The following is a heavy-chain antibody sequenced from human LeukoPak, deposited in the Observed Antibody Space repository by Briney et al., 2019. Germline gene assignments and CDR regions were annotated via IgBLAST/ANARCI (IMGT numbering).Heavy chain of an antibody. V-gene: IGHV3-64*04. CDR3: ARAYFEY. CDR1: GFTFSSYA. CDR2: ISSNGGST. J-gene: IGHJ4*02. Sequence: GGSLRLSCSASGFTFSSYAMHWVRQAPGKGLEYVSAISSNGGSTYYADSVKGRFTISRDNAKNSLYLQMNSLRAEDTAVYYCARAYFEYWGQGTLVTVSS.